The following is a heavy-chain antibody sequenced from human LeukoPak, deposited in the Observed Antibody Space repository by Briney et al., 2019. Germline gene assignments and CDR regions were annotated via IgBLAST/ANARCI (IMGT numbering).Heavy chain of an antibody. Sequence: SETLSLTCTVSGGSISSSSYYWSWIRQPPGKGLEWIGSIYYSGSTYYNPSLKSRVTISVDTSKNQFSLKLSSVTAADTAVYYCARQSARTSRNWFDPWGQGTLVTVSS. CDR1: GGSISSSSYY. J-gene: IGHJ5*02. V-gene: IGHV4-39*07. CDR2: IYYSGST. D-gene: IGHD6-19*01. CDR3: ARQSARTSRNWFDP.